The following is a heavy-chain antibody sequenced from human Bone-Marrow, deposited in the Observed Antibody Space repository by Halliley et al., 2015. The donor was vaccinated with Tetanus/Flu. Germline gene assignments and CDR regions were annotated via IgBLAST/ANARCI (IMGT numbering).Heavy chain of an antibody. CDR2: ISRSGGP. V-gene: IGHV4-59*08. Sequence: EWIGYISRSGGPWYRPSLRSRVPISLDTSKSQFSLKLASVGAADTAIYYCASRVAVAGGSFDSWGQGTLVTVSS. CDR3: ASRVAVAGGSFDS. J-gene: IGHJ4*02. D-gene: IGHD6-19*01.